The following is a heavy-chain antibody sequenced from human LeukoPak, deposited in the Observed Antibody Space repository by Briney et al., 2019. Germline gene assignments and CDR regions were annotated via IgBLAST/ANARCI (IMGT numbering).Heavy chain of an antibody. V-gene: IGHV4-4*07. D-gene: IGHD3-3*01. CDR1: GGSISSYS. J-gene: IGHJ6*03. Sequence: SETLSLTCTVSGGSISSYSWSWIRQPAGKGLEWIGRISTTGSTNYNPSLKSRVTISVDTSKNQFSLKLSSVTAADTAVYYCARGNREITIFGVVIGYYYMDVWGKGTTVTVSS. CDR2: ISTTGST. CDR3: ARGNREITIFGVVIGYYYMDV.